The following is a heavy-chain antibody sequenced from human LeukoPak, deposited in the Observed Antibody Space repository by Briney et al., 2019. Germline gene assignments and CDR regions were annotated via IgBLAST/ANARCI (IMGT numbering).Heavy chain of an antibody. CDR2: AGWAGGTT. CDR1: GFNFDRYT. V-gene: IGHV3-43*01. Sequence: GGSLRLSCAPSGFNFDRYTIHWVRQAPGKGLEWVSLAGWAGGTTYYSDSVRGRFTISRDSGKNSVYLQMNSLTTDDTAFYFCAKELDTMFFDYWGQGALVTVSS. D-gene: IGHD5-18*01. J-gene: IGHJ4*02. CDR3: AKELDTMFFDY.